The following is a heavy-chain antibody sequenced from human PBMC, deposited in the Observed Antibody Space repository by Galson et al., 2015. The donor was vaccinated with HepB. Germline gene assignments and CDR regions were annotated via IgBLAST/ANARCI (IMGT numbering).Heavy chain of an antibody. J-gene: IGHJ4*02. Sequence: SETLSLTCAVYGGSFSGYYWSWIRQPPGKGLGWIGEINHSGSTNYNPSLKSRVTISVDTSKNQFSLKLSSVTAADTAVYYCARSSWFFDYWGQGTLVTVSS. D-gene: IGHD6-13*01. V-gene: IGHV4-34*01. CDR2: INHSGST. CDR3: ARSSWFFDY. CDR1: GGSFSGYY.